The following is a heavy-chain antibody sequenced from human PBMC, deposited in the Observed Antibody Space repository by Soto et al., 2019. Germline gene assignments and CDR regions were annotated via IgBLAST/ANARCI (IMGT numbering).Heavy chain of an antibody. CDR2: IYYSGST. J-gene: IGHJ4*02. Sequence: SETLSLTCTVSGGSVSSGSYYWSWIRQPPGKGLEWIGYIYYSGSTNYNPSLKSRVTISVDTSKNQFSLKLSSVTAADTAVYYCASWDYYDSSKPGPFDYWGQGTLVTVSS. V-gene: IGHV4-61*01. D-gene: IGHD3-22*01. CDR3: ASWDYYDSSKPGPFDY. CDR1: GGSVSSGSYY.